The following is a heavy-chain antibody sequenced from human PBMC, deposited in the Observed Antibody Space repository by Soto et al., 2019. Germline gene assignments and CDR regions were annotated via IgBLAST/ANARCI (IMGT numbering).Heavy chain of an antibody. J-gene: IGHJ1*01. CDR2: IRSKANDYAT. CDR3: TRGYCTGGTCYSGYFQH. CDR1: GFTFSGST. D-gene: IGHD2-15*01. Sequence: EVQLVQSGGGLVQPGGSLKLSCAASGFTFSGSTVHWVRQASGEGLQWVGRIRSKANDYATTYIASVKGRFTISRDDSRNTAYLQMSDLKTEDTAVYYCTRGYCTGGTCYSGYFQHWGQGVLVTVFS. V-gene: IGHV3-73*02.